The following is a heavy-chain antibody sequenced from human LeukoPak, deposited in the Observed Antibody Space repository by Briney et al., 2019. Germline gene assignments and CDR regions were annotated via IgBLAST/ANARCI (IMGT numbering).Heavy chain of an antibody. Sequence: GGSLRLSCAASGFTFSSYSMNWVRQAPGKGLEWVSSISSSSSYIYYADSVKGRFTISRDNAKNSLYLQMNSLRAEDTAVYYCARDGHFETGFDYWSQGTLVTVSS. D-gene: IGHD3-3*02. V-gene: IGHV3-21*01. CDR3: ARDGHFETGFDY. CDR2: ISSSSSYI. CDR1: GFTFSSYS. J-gene: IGHJ4*02.